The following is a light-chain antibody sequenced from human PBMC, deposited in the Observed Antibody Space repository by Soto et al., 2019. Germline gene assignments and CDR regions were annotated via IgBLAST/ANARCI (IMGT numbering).Light chain of an antibody. Sequence: EIVSTQSPATLSLSPGERATLSCRASQSVSSYLAWYQQKPGQAPRLLIYDASNRATGIPARFSGSGSGTDFTLTISSLEPEDFAVYYCQQRSNPFTFGPGTKVDIK. CDR3: QQRSNPFT. V-gene: IGKV3-11*01. CDR1: QSVSSY. J-gene: IGKJ3*01. CDR2: DAS.